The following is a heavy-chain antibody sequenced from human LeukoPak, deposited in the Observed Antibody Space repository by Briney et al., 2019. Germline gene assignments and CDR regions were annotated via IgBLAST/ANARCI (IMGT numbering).Heavy chain of an antibody. CDR2: IIPIFGTA. CDR1: GYTFTSYY. Sequence: SVKVSCKASGYTFTSYYMHWVRQAPGQGLEWMGGIIPIFGTANYAQKFQGRVTITADESTSTAYMELSSLRSEDTAVYYCARVIGYSGYEGPVWGQGTLVTVSS. J-gene: IGHJ4*02. CDR3: ARVIGYSGYEGPV. D-gene: IGHD5-12*01. V-gene: IGHV1-69*13.